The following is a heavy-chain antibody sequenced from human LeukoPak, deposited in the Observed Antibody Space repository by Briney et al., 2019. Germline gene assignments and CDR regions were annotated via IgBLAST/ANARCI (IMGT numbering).Heavy chain of an antibody. J-gene: IGHJ4*02. V-gene: IGHV4-31*03. CDR1: GASISSGGYY. Sequence: SETLSLTCTVSGASISSGGYYWTWIRQHPGKCLEWIGYIHYSGSTYYNPSLKSLKSRVTISVDTSKSQFSLKLSSVTAADTAVYYCARDAKREFLDYWGQGTLVIVSS. D-gene: IGHD4/OR15-4a*01. CDR2: IHYSGST. CDR3: ARDAKREFLDY.